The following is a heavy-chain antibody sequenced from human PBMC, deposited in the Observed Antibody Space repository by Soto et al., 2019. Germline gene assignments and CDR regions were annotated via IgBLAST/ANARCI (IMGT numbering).Heavy chain of an antibody. J-gene: IGHJ6*02. CDR1: GYSFTSYW. Sequence: GESLKISCKGSGYSFTSYWISWVRQMPGKGLEWMGIIDPSDSYTNYSPSFQGHVTISADKSISTAYLQWSSLKASDTAMYYCARLRHIGNMDLYGMDVWGQGTTVTVSS. CDR2: IDPSDSYT. D-gene: IGHD2-21*01. V-gene: IGHV5-10-1*01. CDR3: ARLRHIGNMDLYGMDV.